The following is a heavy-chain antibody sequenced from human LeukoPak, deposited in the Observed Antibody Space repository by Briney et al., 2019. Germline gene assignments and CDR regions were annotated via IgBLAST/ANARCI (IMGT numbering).Heavy chain of an antibody. Sequence: PGGSLRLSCAASGFTFSSYGMHWVRQAPGKGLAWVAVIWYDGSNKYHADSVKGRFTISRDNSKNTLYLQVNSLRAEDTAVYYWAKEAIAVSGYGPTTFDYWGQGTLVAVSS. CDR2: IWYDGSNK. CDR3: AKEAIAVSGYGPTTFDY. CDR1: GFTFSSYG. D-gene: IGHD6-19*01. J-gene: IGHJ4*02. V-gene: IGHV3-33*06.